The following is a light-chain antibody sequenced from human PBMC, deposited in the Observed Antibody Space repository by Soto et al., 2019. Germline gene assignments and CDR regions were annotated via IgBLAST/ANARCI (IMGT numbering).Light chain of an antibody. CDR2: DAS. J-gene: IGKJ5*01. V-gene: IGKV3-11*01. CDR1: QSVSRH. CDR3: KQRSSAIT. Sequence: IVLTQFPATLAQPPVEGATLSCRASQSVSRHLAWFQQRPGQAPRLLIYDASNRATGIPARFSGRGSGTDFTLTISSLEPENFAVYYCKQRSSAITFGQGTRLEIK.